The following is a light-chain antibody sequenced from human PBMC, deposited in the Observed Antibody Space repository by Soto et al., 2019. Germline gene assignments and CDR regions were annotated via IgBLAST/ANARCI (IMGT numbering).Light chain of an antibody. V-gene: IGKV3-20*01. CDR2: GAS. J-gene: IGKJ1*01. CDR1: QTISSNY. CDR3: QLYGSSPKT. Sequence: EIVLTQSPGTLCFSAGERATLSCRATQTISSNYLAWYRQKPGQAPKLLIHGASTRATGIPDRFSGSGSGTDFTLTISRLEPEDFAVYYCQLYGSSPKTFGQGTKVDIK.